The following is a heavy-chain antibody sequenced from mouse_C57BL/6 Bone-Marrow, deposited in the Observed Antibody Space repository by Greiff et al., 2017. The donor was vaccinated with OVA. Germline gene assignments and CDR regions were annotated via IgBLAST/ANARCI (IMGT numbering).Heavy chain of an antibody. CDR3: TRESTMITTAYYYAMDY. CDR1: GFTFSSYA. CDR2: ISSGGDYI. Sequence: EVKLMESGEGLVKPGGSLKLSCAASGFTFSSYAMSWVRQTPEKRLEWVAYISSGGDYIYYADTVKGRFTISRDNARNTLYLQMSSLKSEDTAMYYCTRESTMITTAYYYAMDYWGQGTSVTVSS. D-gene: IGHD2-4*01. V-gene: IGHV5-9-1*02. J-gene: IGHJ4*01.